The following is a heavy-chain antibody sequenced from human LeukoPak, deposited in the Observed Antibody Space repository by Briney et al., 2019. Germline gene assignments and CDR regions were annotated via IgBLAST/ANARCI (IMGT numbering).Heavy chain of an antibody. D-gene: IGHD6-13*01. CDR2: IKEDGSEE. J-gene: IGHJ4*02. Sequence: PGGSLRLFCAASTFTFGNYWMSWVRQAPGKGLEWVANIKEDGSEEYYVDSVKGRFTISRDNTKNSLYLQMNSLRAEDTAVYYCARDPAAWDYWGQGTLVTVSS. CDR1: TFTFGNYW. V-gene: IGHV3-7*01. CDR3: ARDPAAWDY.